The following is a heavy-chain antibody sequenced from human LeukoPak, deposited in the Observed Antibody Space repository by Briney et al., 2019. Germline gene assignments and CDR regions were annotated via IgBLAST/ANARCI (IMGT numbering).Heavy chain of an antibody. CDR3: ARDIKRSFWFGELLTD. CDR1: GFTFSSFW. V-gene: IGHV3-7*01. J-gene: IGHJ4*02. Sequence: GGSLRLSCAASGFTFSSFWMSCVRQAPEKGLEWVANIKQDGSETYYVDSVKGRFTISRDNAKNSLYLQMNSLRAEDTAVYYCARDIKRSFWFGELLTDWGQGTLVTVSS. CDR2: IKQDGSET. D-gene: IGHD3-10*01.